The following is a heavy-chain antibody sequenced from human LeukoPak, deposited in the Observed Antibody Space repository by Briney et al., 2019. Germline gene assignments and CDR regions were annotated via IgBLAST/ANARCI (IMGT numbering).Heavy chain of an antibody. J-gene: IGHJ4*02. D-gene: IGHD6-6*01. CDR1: GFTFDDYG. V-gene: IGHV3-48*04. CDR2: ISSISSSST. CDR3: ARASGDSSSPKYYFDY. Sequence: PGGSLRLSCAASGFTFDDYGMSWVRQAPGKGLEWVSYISSISSSSTYYADSVKGRFTISRDNAKNSLYLQMNSLRAEDTAVYYCARASGDSSSPKYYFDYWGQGTLVTVSS.